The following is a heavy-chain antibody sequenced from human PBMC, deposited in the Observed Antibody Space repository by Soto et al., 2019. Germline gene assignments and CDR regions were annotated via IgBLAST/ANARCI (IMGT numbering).Heavy chain of an antibody. CDR2: ISWNSGSI. Sequence: EVQLVESGGGLVQPGRSLRLSCAASGFTFDDYAMHWVRQAPGKGLEWVSGISWNSGSIGYADSVKGRFTISRDNAKNSLYLQMNSLRAEDTALYYCAKDTAAAGLNWFAPWGQGTLVTVSS. D-gene: IGHD6-13*01. V-gene: IGHV3-9*01. J-gene: IGHJ5*02. CDR1: GFTFDDYA. CDR3: AKDTAAAGLNWFAP.